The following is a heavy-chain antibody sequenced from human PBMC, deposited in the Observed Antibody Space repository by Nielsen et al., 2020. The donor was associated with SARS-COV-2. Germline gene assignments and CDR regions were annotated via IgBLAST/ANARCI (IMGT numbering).Heavy chain of an antibody. J-gene: IGHJ4*02. V-gene: IGHV3-30*04. CDR1: GFTFSSYS. CDR2: MSSDGSKK. CDR3: ARSSDSSGYHIWHHGADY. Sequence: GGSLRLSCAASGFTFSSYSIHWVRQAPGKGLEWVAVMSSDGSKKFYADSVKGRFTISRDNSKNTLYLQMNSLGAEDTAVYYCARSSDSSGYHIWHHGADYWGQGTLVTVSS. D-gene: IGHD3-22*01.